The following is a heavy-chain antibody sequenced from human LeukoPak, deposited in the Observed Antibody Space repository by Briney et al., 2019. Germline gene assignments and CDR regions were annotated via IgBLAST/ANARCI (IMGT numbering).Heavy chain of an antibody. CDR1: GYTFTSYY. CDR3: ARDYATTFGDY. CDR2: ISAYNGNT. V-gene: IGHV1-18*04. J-gene: IGHJ4*02. Sequence: ASVKVSCKASGYTFTSYYMHWVRQAPGQGLEWMGWISAYNGNTNYAQKLQGRVTMTTDTSTSTAYMELRSLRSDDTAVYYCARDYATTFGDYWGQGTLVTVSS. D-gene: IGHD3-16*01.